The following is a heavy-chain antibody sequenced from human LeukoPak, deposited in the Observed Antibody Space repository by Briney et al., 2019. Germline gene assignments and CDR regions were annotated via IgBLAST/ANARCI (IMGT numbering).Heavy chain of an antibody. Sequence: SETLSLTCTVSGGSISSYYWSWIRQPPGKGLEWIGYIYYSGSTNYNPSLKSRVTISVDTSKNQFSLKLSSVTAADTAVYYCARQYYDLWSGYSPDAFDIWGQGTMVTVSS. CDR1: GGSISSYY. CDR3: ARQYYDLWSGYSPDAFDI. D-gene: IGHD3-3*01. V-gene: IGHV4-59*08. CDR2: IYYSGST. J-gene: IGHJ3*02.